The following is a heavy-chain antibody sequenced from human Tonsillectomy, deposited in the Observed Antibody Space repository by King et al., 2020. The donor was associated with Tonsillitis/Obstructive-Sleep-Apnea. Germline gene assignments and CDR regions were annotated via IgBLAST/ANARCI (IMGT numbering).Heavy chain of an antibody. D-gene: IGHD1-20*01. CDR3: ARVGDPYSWPFDY. Sequence: QLQESGPGLVKPSETLSLTCTVSGGSISSYYWSWIRQPPGKGLEWIGYIYYSGSTNYNPSLKSRVTISVDTSKNQFSLKLSSVTAADTAVYYCARVGDPYSWPFDYWGQGTLVTVSS. CDR1: GGSISSYY. V-gene: IGHV4-59*01. J-gene: IGHJ4*02. CDR2: IYYSGST.